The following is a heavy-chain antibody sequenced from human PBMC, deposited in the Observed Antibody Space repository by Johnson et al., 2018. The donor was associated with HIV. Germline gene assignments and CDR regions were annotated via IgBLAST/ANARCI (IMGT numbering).Heavy chain of an antibody. D-gene: IGHD3-22*01. CDR1: GFTFSSYA. CDR3: ARGVAMIVF. J-gene: IGHJ3*01. Sequence: QVLFVESGGGVVQPGRSLRLSCAASGFTFSSYAMHWVRQAPGKGLEWVAVISYDGSNKYYADSVKGRFTISRDNSKNTLYLQMNSLRAEDTAVYYCARGVAMIVFWGQGTMVTVSS. V-gene: IGHV3-30-3*01. CDR2: ISYDGSNK.